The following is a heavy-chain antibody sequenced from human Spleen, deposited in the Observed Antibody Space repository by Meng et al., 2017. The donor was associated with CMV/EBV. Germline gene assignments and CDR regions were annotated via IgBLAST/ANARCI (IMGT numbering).Heavy chain of an antibody. Sequence: GESLKISCAASGFTFSNHLMHWVRQAPGKGLEWVAVISNDGSDKHYADSVKGRFTISRDNSKNTLYLQMNSLRAEDTAMYYCARDTVAFWSGFYFDYWGQGTLVTVSS. V-gene: IGHV3-30*04. CDR3: ARDTVAFWSGFYFDY. D-gene: IGHD3-3*01. J-gene: IGHJ4*02. CDR2: ISNDGSDK. CDR1: GFTFSNHL.